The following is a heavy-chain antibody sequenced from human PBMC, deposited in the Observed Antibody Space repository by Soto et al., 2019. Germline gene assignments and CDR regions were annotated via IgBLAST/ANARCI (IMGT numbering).Heavy chain of an antibody. CDR1: GGSVSSSFF. D-gene: IGHD6-19*01. V-gene: IGHV4-4*02. CDR2: IFHSGSV. Sequence: QVLLQESGPGLVQPSGTLSLSCAVSGGSVSSSFFWGWVRQPPGKGLEWIGDIFHSGSVNYNPSLKSRVNISIDKSKNQFSLELNSVTTADTAVYYCARSFGWYAIDYWGQGTLVIVSS. CDR3: ARSFGWYAIDY. J-gene: IGHJ4*02.